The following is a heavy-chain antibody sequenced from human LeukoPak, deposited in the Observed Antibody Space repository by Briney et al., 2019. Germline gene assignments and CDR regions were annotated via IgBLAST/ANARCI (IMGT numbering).Heavy chain of an antibody. D-gene: IGHD2-2*02. Sequence: KPGGSLRLSCAASGFTFSSYSMNWVRQAPGKGLEWVSSISSSSSYIYYADSVKGRFTISRDNDKHSLYLQMNSLRAEDTAVYYCARLGTYCSSTSCYNHDAFDIWGQGTMVTVSS. CDR3: ARLGTYCSSTSCYNHDAFDI. V-gene: IGHV3-21*01. J-gene: IGHJ3*02. CDR1: GFTFSSYS. CDR2: ISSSSSYI.